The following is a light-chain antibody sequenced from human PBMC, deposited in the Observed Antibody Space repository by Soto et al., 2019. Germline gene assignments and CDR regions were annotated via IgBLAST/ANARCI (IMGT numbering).Light chain of an antibody. CDR2: AAS. Sequence: DIQMTQSPSSLSASVGDRVTITCRASQSISTYLNWYQQKPGKAPKLLIYAASNLQSGVPSRFSGSGSGTDFTLTFSSLQPEDFATYYCQQSYSAWWTFGQGTKWIS. V-gene: IGKV1-39*01. J-gene: IGKJ1*01. CDR3: QQSYSAWWT. CDR1: QSISTY.